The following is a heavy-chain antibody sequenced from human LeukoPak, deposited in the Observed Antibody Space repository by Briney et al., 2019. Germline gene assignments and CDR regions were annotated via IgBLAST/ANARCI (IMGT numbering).Heavy chain of an antibody. CDR1: GITFSNYE. V-gene: IGHV3-48*03. CDR2: ISSRGTTT. J-gene: IGHJ3*02. D-gene: IGHD4-17*01. CDR3: VRDRGTATVRSFDI. Sequence: PGGSLRLSCAASGITFSNYEMNWVRQAPGKGLEWVSYISSRGTTTHYADSVKGRFIISRDNAENSLYLQMNSLRVEDTALYHYVRDRGTATVRSFDIWGQGTMVTVSS.